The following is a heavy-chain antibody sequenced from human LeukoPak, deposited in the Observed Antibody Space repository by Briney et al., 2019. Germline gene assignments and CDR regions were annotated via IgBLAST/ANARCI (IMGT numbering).Heavy chain of an antibody. D-gene: IGHD3-22*01. CDR1: GFTFSSYN. Sequence: PGGSLRLSCAASGFTFSSYNMNWVRQAPGKGLEWVSYISISSTNIYYADSVKGRFTISRDNGKTSLSLQMNSLRAEDTAVYYCASSTYYYDSSGTRHWYFDLWGRGTLVTVSS. CDR3: ASSTYYYDSSGTRHWYFDL. CDR2: ISISSTNI. V-gene: IGHV3-48*01. J-gene: IGHJ2*01.